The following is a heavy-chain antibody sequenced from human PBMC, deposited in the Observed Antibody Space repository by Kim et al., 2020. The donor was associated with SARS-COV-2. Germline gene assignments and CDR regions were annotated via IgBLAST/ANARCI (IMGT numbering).Heavy chain of an antibody. V-gene: IGHV4-39*01. J-gene: IGHJ3*02. CDR3: ARSLNELSIGAFDI. CDR1: GGSISSSSYY. Sequence: SETLSLTCTVSGGSISSSSYYWGWIRQPPGKGLEWIGSIYYSGSTYYNPSLKSRVTISVDTSKNQFSLKLSSVTAADTAVYYCARSLNELSIGAFDIWGQGTMVTVSS. D-gene: IGHD6-6*01. CDR2: IYYSGST.